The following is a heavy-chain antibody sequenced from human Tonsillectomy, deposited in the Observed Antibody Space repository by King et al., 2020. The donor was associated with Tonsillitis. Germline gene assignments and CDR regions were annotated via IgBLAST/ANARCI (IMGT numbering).Heavy chain of an antibody. D-gene: IGHD3-22*01. V-gene: IGHV4-59*01. CDR1: GGSISNNY. J-gene: IGHJ4*02. Sequence: VQLQESGPGLVKPSETLSLTCTVSGGSISNNYWTWIRPPPGKRLEWIGYIYDSGTTNYNPSLESRVTISVDTSKNQFSLKLSSVTAADTAVYYCARDKGDYDSGGYDWGQGTLVTVSS. CDR3: ARDKGDYDSGGYD. CDR2: IYDSGTT.